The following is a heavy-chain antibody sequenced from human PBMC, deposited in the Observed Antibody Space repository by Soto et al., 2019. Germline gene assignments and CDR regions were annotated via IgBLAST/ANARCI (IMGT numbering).Heavy chain of an antibody. CDR2: IYWDDDK. Sequence: QITLKESGPTLVKPTQTLTLTCTFSGFSLTTSGVGVGWIRQPPGKALEWLALIYWDDDKRYSPSLKSWLTITKDTSEDQVVLMTPSMAPADTATYLGARRRTTVTMWFAPWRQGTLVTVSS. D-gene: IGHD4-17*01. CDR3: ARRRTTVTMWFAP. CDR1: GFSLTTSGVG. V-gene: IGHV2-5*02. J-gene: IGHJ5*02.